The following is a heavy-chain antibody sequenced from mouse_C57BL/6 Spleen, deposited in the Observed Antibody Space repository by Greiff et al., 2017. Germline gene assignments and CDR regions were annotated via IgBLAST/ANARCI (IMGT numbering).Heavy chain of an antibody. CDR1: GYAFSSYW. Sequence: QVQLKQSGAELVKPGASVKISCKASGYAFSSYWMNWVKQRPGKGLEWIGQIYPGDGDTNYNGKFKGKATLTADKSSSTAYMQLSSLTSEDAAVYFCARSDSYGSSSPWFAYWGQGTLVTVSA. CDR3: ARSDSYGSSSPWFAY. V-gene: IGHV1-80*01. J-gene: IGHJ3*01. CDR2: IYPGDGDT. D-gene: IGHD1-1*01.